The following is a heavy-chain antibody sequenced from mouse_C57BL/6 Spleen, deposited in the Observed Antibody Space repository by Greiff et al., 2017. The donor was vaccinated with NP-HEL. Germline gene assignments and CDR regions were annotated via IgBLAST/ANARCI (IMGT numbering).Heavy chain of an antibody. D-gene: IGHD1-1*01. J-gene: IGHJ3*01. V-gene: IGHV2-6*01. CDR3: ASGGTVGRFAY. CDR1: GFSLTSYG. Sequence: VKLVESGPGLVAPSQSLSITCTVSGFSLTSYGVDWVRQSPGKGLEWLGVIWGVGSTTYNSALKSRLSISKDNAKSQVFLKMNSLQTDDTAMYYCASGGTVGRFAYWGQGTLVTVSA. CDR2: IWGVGST.